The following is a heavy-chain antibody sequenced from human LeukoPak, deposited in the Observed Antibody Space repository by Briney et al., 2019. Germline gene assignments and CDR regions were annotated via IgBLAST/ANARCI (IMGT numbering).Heavy chain of an antibody. V-gene: IGHV1-18*01. Sequence: ASVKVSCKASGYTFTSYGISWVRQAPGQGLEWMGWISAYNGNTNYAQKLQGRVTMTTDTSTSTAYMELRSLRSDDTAVYYCARVEGIWSGPLYYYYGMDVWGQGTTVTVSS. CDR3: ARVEGIWSGPLYYYYGMDV. CDR1: GYTFTSYG. J-gene: IGHJ6*02. CDR2: ISAYNGNT. D-gene: IGHD3-3*01.